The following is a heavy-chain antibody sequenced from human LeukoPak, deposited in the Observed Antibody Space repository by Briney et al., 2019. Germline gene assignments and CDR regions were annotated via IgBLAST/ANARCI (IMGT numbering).Heavy chain of an antibody. CDR2: IYYSGST. CDR3: ARGYYDSSGYYPFDY. CDR1: GGSISSSSHY. V-gene: IGHV4-39*07. J-gene: IGHJ4*02. Sequence: SETLSLTCTVSGGSISSSSHYWGWIRQPPGKGLEWIGTIYYSGSTYYNPSLKSRVTISVDTSKNQFSLTLSSVTAADTAVYYCARGYYDSSGYYPFDYWGQGTLVTVSS. D-gene: IGHD3-22*01.